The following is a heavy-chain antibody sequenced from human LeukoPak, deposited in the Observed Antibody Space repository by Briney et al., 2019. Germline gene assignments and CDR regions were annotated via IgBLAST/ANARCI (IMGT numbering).Heavy chain of an antibody. Sequence: GDSLKISCKGSGYSFTSYWIGWVRQMPGKGLEWMGIIYPGDSDTRYSPSFQGQVTISADKSISTPYLQWSSLKASDTAMYYCARRSSIAAAGAYYFDYWGQGTLVTVSS. CDR2: IYPGDSDT. J-gene: IGHJ4*02. CDR1: GYSFTSYW. V-gene: IGHV5-51*01. D-gene: IGHD6-13*01. CDR3: ARRSSIAAAGAYYFDY.